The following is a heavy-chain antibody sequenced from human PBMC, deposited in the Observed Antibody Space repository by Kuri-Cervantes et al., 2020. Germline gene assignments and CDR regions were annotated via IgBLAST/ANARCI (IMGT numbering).Heavy chain of an antibody. CDR3: ARGRPKSYYDSSGYLYDY. V-gene: IGHV4-61*02. J-gene: IGHJ4*02. CDR1: GGSISSSSYY. CDR2: IYTSGST. Sequence: LRLSCTVSGGSISSSSYYWSWIRQPAGKGLEWIGRIYTSGSTNYNPSLKSRVTISVDTSKNQFSLKLSSVTAADTAVYYCARGRPKSYYDSSGYLYDYWGQGTLVTVSS. D-gene: IGHD3-22*01.